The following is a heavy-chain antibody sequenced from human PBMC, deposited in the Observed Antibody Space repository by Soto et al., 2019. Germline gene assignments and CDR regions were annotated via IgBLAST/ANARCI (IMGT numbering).Heavy chain of an antibody. Sequence: GASVKVSCKASGGTFSSYAISWVRQAPGQGLEWMGGIIPIFGTANYAQKFQGRVTITADESTSTAYMELSSLRSEDTAVYYCAHPGDTAMVEFIGYYYGMDVWGQGTTVTVSS. CDR3: AHPGDTAMVEFIGYYYGMDV. CDR2: IIPIFGTA. V-gene: IGHV1-69*13. CDR1: GGTFSSYA. J-gene: IGHJ6*02. D-gene: IGHD5-18*01.